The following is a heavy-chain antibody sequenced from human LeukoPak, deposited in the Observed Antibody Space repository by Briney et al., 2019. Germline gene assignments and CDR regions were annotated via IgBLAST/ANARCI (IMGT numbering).Heavy chain of an antibody. CDR3: AKDTELYTMVRGGNGPANWYFDL. CDR1: GFTFDDYA. V-gene: IGHV3-9*01. D-gene: IGHD3-10*01. J-gene: IGHJ2*01. CDR2: ISWNIGSI. Sequence: PGGSLRLSSAASGFTFDDYAMHWVRQAPGKGLGWVSGISWNIGSIGYADSVNGRFTISRDNAKNSLYLQMNSLRAEDTALYYCAKDTELYTMVRGGNGPANWYFDLWGRGTLVTVSS.